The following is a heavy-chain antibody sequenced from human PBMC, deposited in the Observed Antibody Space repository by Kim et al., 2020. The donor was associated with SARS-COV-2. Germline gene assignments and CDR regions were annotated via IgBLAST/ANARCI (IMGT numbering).Heavy chain of an antibody. J-gene: IGHJ6*02. V-gene: IGHV3-23*01. CDR3: AKVASRYYGMDV. Sequence: GGSLRLSCAASGFTFSSYAMSWVRQAPGKGLEWGSAISGSDGSTYYADSVKGRFTISRENSKNTLYLQMISLRAEDTAVYYCAKVASRYYGMDVWGQVTTVTVSS. CDR1: GFTFSSYA. CDR2: ISGSDGST.